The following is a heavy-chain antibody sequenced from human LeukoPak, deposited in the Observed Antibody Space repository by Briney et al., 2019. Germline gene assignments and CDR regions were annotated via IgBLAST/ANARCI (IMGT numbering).Heavy chain of an antibody. CDR3: ASTSDYGESDY. J-gene: IGHJ4*02. V-gene: IGHV4-59*01. CDR1: GASISSYY. D-gene: IGHD4-17*01. CDR2: RHYRGTT. Sequence: PSETLSLTCTVSGASISSYYWSWIRQPPGKGLEWIASRHYRGTTNYNPSLESRVTISVDTSRKQFSLKLSSVTAADTAVYYCASTSDYGESDYWGQGTLVTVSS.